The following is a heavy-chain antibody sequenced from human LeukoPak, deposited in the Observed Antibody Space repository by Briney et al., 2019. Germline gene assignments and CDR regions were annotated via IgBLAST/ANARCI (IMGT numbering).Heavy chain of an antibody. CDR3: ARGAYRISWPGIDY. CDR1: GFTVISNL. V-gene: IGHV3-53*01. CDR2: IYSGGAT. J-gene: IGHJ4*02. D-gene: IGHD3-16*02. Sequence: GGSLRLSCAASGFTVISNLMTWVRQSPGRGLEWLSSIYSGGATYYADSVKGRFTISRDHSNSSVSLQMTNLRVEDTAIYYCARGAYRISWPGIDYWGQGTLVTVS.